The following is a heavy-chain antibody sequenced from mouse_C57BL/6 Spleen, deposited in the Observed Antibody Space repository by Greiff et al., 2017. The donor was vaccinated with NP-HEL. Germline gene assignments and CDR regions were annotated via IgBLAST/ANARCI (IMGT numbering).Heavy chain of an antibody. CDR1: GYSITSGYY. D-gene: IGHD2-3*01. J-gene: IGHJ3*01. CDR3: ASADYDAAWFAY. V-gene: IGHV3-6*01. Sequence: EVQVVESGPGLVKPSQSLSLTCSVTGYSITSGYYWNWIRQFPGNKLEWMGYISYDGSNNYNPSLNNRISITRDTPKNQFFLKLNSVTTEDTATYDCASADYDAAWFAYWGQGTLVTVSA. CDR2: ISYDGSN.